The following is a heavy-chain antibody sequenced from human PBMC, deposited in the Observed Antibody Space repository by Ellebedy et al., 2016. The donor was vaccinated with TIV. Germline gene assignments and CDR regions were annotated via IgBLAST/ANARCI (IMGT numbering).Heavy chain of an antibody. CDR2: IYYSGST. J-gene: IGHJ3*02. D-gene: IGHD3-16*01. CDR1: GCSISSSSYY. Sequence: SETLSLXXTASGCSISSSSYYWGWMRQPPGKGLVWIVSIYYSGSTYYNPSLNRRPTISVDTPKNQFSLKFSSVSAADTAVYYCSGLTFGEMIDALDIWGQGTMVTVSS. CDR3: SGLTFGEMIDALDI. V-gene: IGHV4-39*01.